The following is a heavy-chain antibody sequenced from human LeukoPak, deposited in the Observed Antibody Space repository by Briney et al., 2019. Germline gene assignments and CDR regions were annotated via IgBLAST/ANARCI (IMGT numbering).Heavy chain of an antibody. V-gene: IGHV3-23*01. Sequence: PGGSLRLSCAASGFTFSSYAMSWVRQAPGKGLEWVSAISGSGGSTYYADSVKGRFTISRDHSKNTLYLQMNSLRAEDTAVYYCAKLPTLYYYDSSGYYYFDYWGQGTLVTVSS. CDR3: AKLPTLYYYDSSGYYYFDY. J-gene: IGHJ4*02. D-gene: IGHD3-22*01. CDR2: ISGSGGST. CDR1: GFTFSSYA.